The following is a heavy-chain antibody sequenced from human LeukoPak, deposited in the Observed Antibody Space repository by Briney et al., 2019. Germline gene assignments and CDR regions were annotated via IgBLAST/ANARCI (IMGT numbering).Heavy chain of an antibody. CDR3: ARDDLPGVPLVPLGY. D-gene: IGHD2-2*01. CDR1: GFTFSSYS. Sequence: GGSLRLSCAASGFTFSSYSMNWVRQAPGKGLEWVSSISSSSSYIYYADPVKGRFTISRDNAKNSLYLQMNSLRAEDTAVYYCARDDLPGVPLVPLGYWGQGTLVTVSS. CDR2: ISSSSSYI. V-gene: IGHV3-21*01. J-gene: IGHJ4*02.